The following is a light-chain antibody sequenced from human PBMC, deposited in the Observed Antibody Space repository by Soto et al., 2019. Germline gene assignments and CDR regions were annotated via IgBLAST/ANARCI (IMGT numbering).Light chain of an antibody. CDR3: AAWDDSLSGGYV. Sequence: QSVLTQPPSASGTPGQRVTISCSGSSSNIGRNTVNWFQQFPGTAPTLLIYGNNQRPSWVPDRFSGPKSGTSASLAISGLQSEDEADYYCAAWDDSLSGGYVFGNGTKVTVL. J-gene: IGLJ1*01. V-gene: IGLV1-44*01. CDR1: SSNIGRNT. CDR2: GNN.